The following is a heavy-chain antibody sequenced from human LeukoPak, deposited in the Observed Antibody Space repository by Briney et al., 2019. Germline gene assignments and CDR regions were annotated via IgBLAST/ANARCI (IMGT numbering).Heavy chain of an antibody. CDR1: GFTFISYS. CDR2: ISSSSNTI. J-gene: IGHJ4*02. D-gene: IGHD4-17*01. CDR3: ASDWLSMTTVTTGDYY. V-gene: IGHV3-48*01. Sequence: PGGSLRLFRAASGFTFISYSMNWVRQAPGKGLDWVSYISSSSNTIYYADSVKGRFTISRDNAKNSLYLQMNSLRAEDTAVYYCASDWLSMTTVTTGDYYWGRGSLVTVSS.